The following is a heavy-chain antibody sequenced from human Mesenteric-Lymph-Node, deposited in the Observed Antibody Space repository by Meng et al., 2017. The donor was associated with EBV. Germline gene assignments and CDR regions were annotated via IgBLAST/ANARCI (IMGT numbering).Heavy chain of an antibody. V-gene: IGHV1-3*01. CDR1: GYTFTSHA. J-gene: IGHJ5*02. CDR3: ARDSSGDSRFFDP. Sequence: LFQFWVEGKTPAAYIEVVFKASGYTFTSHAMHLHRQAPGQRLEWIGWSNVGKGDTKYSQKFQGRVTITRYSSASTAYMELSSLRSEDTAVYYCARDSSGDSRFFDPWGQGTLVTVSS. D-gene: IGHD6-19*01. CDR2: SNVGKGDT.